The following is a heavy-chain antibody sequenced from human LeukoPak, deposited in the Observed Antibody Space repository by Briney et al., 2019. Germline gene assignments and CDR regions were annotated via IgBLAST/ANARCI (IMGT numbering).Heavy chain of an antibody. V-gene: IGHV3-23*01. J-gene: IGHJ4*02. CDR1: GFTFSNYG. Sequence: QTGGSLRLSCAASGFTFSNYGMHWVRQAPGKGLEWVSAISGSGGSTYYADSVKGRFTISRDNSKNTLYLQMNSLRAEDTAVYYCAKGGSSGWYHFDYWGQGTLVTVSS. CDR2: ISGSGGST. D-gene: IGHD6-19*01. CDR3: AKGGSSGWYHFDY.